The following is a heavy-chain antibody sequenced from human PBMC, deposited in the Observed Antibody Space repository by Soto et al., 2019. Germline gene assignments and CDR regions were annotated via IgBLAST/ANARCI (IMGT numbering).Heavy chain of an antibody. Sequence: SVKVSCKASGFTFTISAVQCVLQALVQRLDWIGWIVVGSGNTNYAQKFQERVTITRDMSTSTAYMELSSLRSEDTAVYYCAADGGDSSSSLLLYYYYYGMDVWGQGTTVTVSS. V-gene: IGHV1-58*01. CDR1: GFTFTISA. J-gene: IGHJ6*02. CDR3: AADGGDSSSSLLLYYYYYGMDV. D-gene: IGHD6-6*01. CDR2: IVVGSGNT.